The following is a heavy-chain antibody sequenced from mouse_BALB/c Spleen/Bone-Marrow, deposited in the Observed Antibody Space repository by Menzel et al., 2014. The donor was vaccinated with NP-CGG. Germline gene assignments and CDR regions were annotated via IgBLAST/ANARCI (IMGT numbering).Heavy chain of an antibody. J-gene: IGHJ2*01. V-gene: IGHV14-1*02. CDR2: IDPENGNT. CDR3: ASYYGSSYDYFDY. D-gene: IGHD1-1*01. Sequence: EVQLQQSGAELVRPGALVKLSCKASGFNIKDYYMHWVKQRPEQGLEGIGWIDPENGNTIYDPKFQGKASITADTSSNPACLQLSSLTSEDTAVYYCASYYGSSYDYFDYWGQGTTLTVSS. CDR1: GFNIKDYY.